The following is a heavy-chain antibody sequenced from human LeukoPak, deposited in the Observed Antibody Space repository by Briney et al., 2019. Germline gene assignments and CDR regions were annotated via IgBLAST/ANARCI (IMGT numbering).Heavy chain of an antibody. V-gene: IGHV1-69*01. CDR1: GGTFSSYA. CDR2: IIPIFGTA. J-gene: IGHJ5*02. CDR3: AREAYDILTGYPA. Sequence: SVKVSCKASGGTFSSYAISWVRQAPGQGLEWMGGIIPIFGTANYAQKFQGRVTITADESTSTAYMELSSLRSEDTAVYYCAREAYDILTGYPAWGQGTLVTVSS. D-gene: IGHD3-9*01.